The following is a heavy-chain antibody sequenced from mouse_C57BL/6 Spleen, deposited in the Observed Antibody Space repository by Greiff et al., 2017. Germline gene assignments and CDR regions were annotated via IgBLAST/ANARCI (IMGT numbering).Heavy chain of an antibody. Sequence: QVQLQQPGAELVKPGASVKISCKASGYAFSSYWMNWVKQRPGKGLEWIGQIYPGAGDTNYNGKFKGKDTLTAAKSSSTAYMQLSILTSEDSAVYFCARDYGNFYWYFDVWGTGTTVTVSS. D-gene: IGHD2-1*01. CDR1: GYAFSSYW. CDR2: IYPGAGDT. V-gene: IGHV1-80*01. J-gene: IGHJ1*03. CDR3: ARDYGNFYWYFDV.